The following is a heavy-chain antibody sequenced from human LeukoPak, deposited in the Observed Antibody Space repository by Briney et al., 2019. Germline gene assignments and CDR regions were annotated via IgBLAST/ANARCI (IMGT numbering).Heavy chain of an antibody. D-gene: IGHD3-10*01. V-gene: IGHV3-23*01. CDR2: IGGSGSST. CDR3: AKLSKQYYYGSGSFDS. CDR1: GFTFSTYA. J-gene: IGHJ4*02. Sequence: GGSLRLSCAGSGFTFSTYAMSWVRQVPGKGLEWVSAIGGSGSSTYYADSVKGRFTISRDNSKNTLYLQMNSLRAEDTAVYYCAKLSKQYYYGSGSFDSWGQGTLVTVSS.